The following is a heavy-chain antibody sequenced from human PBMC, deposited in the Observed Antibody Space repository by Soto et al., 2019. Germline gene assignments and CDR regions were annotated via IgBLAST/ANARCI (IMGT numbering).Heavy chain of an antibody. J-gene: IGHJ5*02. Sequence: PGGSLRLSCAASGFTFSSYAMSWVRQAPGKGLEWVSAISGSGGSTYYADSVKGRFTISRDNSKNTLYLQMNSLRAEDTAVYYCAKFLTYYDILTGAAWAQGTLVPVS. CDR1: GFTFSSYA. CDR3: AKFLTYYDILTGAA. CDR2: ISGSGGST. V-gene: IGHV3-23*01. D-gene: IGHD3-9*01.